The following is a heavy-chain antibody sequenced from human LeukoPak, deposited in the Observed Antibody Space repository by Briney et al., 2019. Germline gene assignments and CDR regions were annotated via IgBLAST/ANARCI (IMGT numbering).Heavy chain of an antibody. CDR2: IYTDGSTK. V-gene: IGHV3-33*01. CDR3: ARNSGGRRYYFTE. D-gene: IGHD3-10*01. J-gene: IGHJ4*02. CDR1: GFIFSNSG. Sequence: GRSLRLSCAASGFIFSNSGMHWVRQAPGKGLEWVTVIYTDGSTKYYADSVKGRFTISRDNSQNTLYLQMNSLRAEDTAVYYCARNSGGRRYYFTEWGQGTLVTVSS.